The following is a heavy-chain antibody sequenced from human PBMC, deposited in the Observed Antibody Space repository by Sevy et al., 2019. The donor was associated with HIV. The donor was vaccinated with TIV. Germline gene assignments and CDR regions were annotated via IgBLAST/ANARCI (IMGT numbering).Heavy chain of an antibody. Sequence: SETLSLTCTVSGGSISSYYWSWIRQPPGKGLEWIGYIYYSGSTNYNPSLKSRVTISVDTSKNQFSLKLSSVTAAETAVYYCAGYSYGQGRGLAFDYWGQGTLVTVSS. D-gene: IGHD5-18*01. CDR2: IYYSGST. J-gene: IGHJ4*02. CDR3: AGYSYGQGRGLAFDY. V-gene: IGHV4-59*01. CDR1: GGSISSYY.